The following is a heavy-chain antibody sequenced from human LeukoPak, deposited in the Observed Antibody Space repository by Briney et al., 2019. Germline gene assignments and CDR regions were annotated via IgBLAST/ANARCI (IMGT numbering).Heavy chain of an antibody. V-gene: IGHV3-11*01. J-gene: IGHJ4*02. CDR3: ARENYYGSGSRSFDY. Sequence: KSGGSLRLSCAASGFTFSDYYMSWIRQAPGKGLEWVSYISSSGSTIYYADSVRGRFTISRDNAKNSLYLQMNSLRAGDTAVYYCARENYYGSGSRSFDYWGQGTLVTVSS. D-gene: IGHD3-10*01. CDR1: GFTFSDYY. CDR2: ISSSGSTI.